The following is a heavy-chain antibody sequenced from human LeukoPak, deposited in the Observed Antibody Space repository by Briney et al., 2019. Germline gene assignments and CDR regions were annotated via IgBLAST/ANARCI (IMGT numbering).Heavy chain of an antibody. D-gene: IGHD3-16*01. Sequence: GGSLRLSCAASGFIFSTYWMTWVRQAPGKGLEWVANIKQDGGQIYYVDSVKGRFTISRDNARKELYLQMNSLRVEDTAVYYCAKASWVSSADAVLWGQGTLVTVS. J-gene: IGHJ4*02. CDR1: GFIFSTYW. V-gene: IGHV3-7*03. CDR2: IKQDGGQI. CDR3: AKASWVSSADAVL.